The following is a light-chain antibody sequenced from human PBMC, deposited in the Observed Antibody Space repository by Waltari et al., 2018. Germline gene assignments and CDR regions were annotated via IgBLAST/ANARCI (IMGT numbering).Light chain of an antibody. V-gene: IGKV3-20*01. Sequence: EMVLTKSPVTLSLSLGERATLSCRASQSVPSGHLAWFQQKPGQAPRLLIYGSSNRATDIPDRFTGSGSGADFALTIGRLEPEDFAVYYCQQYGTSPWTFGQGTNVEI. CDR3: QQYGTSPWT. J-gene: IGKJ1*01. CDR1: QSVPSGH. CDR2: GSS.